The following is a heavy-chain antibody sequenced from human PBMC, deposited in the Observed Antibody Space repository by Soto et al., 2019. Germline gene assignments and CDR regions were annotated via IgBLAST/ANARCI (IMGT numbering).Heavy chain of an antibody. J-gene: IGHJ5*02. V-gene: IGHV4-61*01. CDR3: ARDRNDFWSGYSRRGWFDP. CDR1: GGSVSSGSYY. Sequence: TETLSLTCTVSGGSVSSGSYYWSWIRQPPGKGLEWIGYIYYSGSTNYNPSLKSRVTISVDTSKNQFSLKLSSVTAADTAVYYCARDRNDFWSGYSRRGWFDPWGQGTLVTVS. D-gene: IGHD3-3*01. CDR2: IYYSGST.